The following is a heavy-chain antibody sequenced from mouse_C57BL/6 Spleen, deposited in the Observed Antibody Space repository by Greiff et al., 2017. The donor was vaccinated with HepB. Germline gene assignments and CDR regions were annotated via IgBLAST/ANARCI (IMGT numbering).Heavy chain of an antibody. V-gene: IGHV14-2*01. CDR1: GFNIKDYY. Sequence: EVQLQQSGAELVKPGASVKLSCTASGFNIKDYYMHWVKQRTEQGLEWIGRIDPEDGETKYAPKFQGKATITADTYSNTAYLPRSSLTSEDTAVYYCARENRVDYYGSTYAMDYWGQGTSVTVSS. CDR2: IDPEDGET. CDR3: ARENRVDYYGSTYAMDY. J-gene: IGHJ4*01. D-gene: IGHD1-1*01.